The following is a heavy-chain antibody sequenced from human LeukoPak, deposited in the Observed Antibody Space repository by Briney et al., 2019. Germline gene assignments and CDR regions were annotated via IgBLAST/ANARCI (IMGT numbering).Heavy chain of an antibody. CDR2: ISSSSSHI. CDR1: GFTFSTYS. Sequence: GGSLRLSCAASGFTFSTYSMNWVRQAPGKGLEWVSYISSSSSHINYADSVQGRFTISRDNAKNSLYLQMNSLRAEDTAVYYCVREFYYFDYWGQGTLVTVSS. J-gene: IGHJ4*02. V-gene: IGHV3-21*05. CDR3: VREFYYFDY.